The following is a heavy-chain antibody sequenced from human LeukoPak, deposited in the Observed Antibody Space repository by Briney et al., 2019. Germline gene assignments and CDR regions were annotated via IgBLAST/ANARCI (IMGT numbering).Heavy chain of an antibody. V-gene: IGHV3-23*01. CDR1: GFTFSSYA. D-gene: IGHD2-2*01. Sequence: KAGGSLRLSCAASGFTFSSYAMSWVRQAPGKGLEWVSAISGSGGSTYYADSVKGRFTISRDNSKNTLYLQMNSLRAEDAAVYYCAKSKRAYCSSTSCFFDYWGQGTLVTVSS. CDR2: ISGSGGST. J-gene: IGHJ4*02. CDR3: AKSKRAYCSSTSCFFDY.